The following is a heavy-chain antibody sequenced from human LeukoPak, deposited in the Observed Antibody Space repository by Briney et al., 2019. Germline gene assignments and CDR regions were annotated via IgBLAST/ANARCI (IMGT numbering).Heavy chain of an antibody. CDR1: GYSISSRNW. V-gene: IGHV4-28*01. Sequence: SETLSLTCAVSGYSISSRNWWGWIRQPPGKGLEWIGYIYYSGKTYNSPSLKSRVTMSLDTSQNQFSLKLSSVTAVDTAVYFCARYGGYSDWYFDLWGRGTLVTVSS. CDR3: ARYGGYSDWYFDL. D-gene: IGHD4-23*01. J-gene: IGHJ2*01. CDR2: IYYSGKT.